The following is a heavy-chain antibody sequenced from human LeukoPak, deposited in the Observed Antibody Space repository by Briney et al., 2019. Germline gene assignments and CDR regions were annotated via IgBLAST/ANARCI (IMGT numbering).Heavy chain of an antibody. Sequence: PGGSLRLSCAASGFTFSSFWMTWVRQARGKGLEWVANIKQDASEKFYVDSVKGRFTISRDNAKNSLYLLMNSLRAEDTAVYYCARGITSSANWFDPWGQGTLVTVSS. CDR1: GFTFSSFW. J-gene: IGHJ5*02. CDR3: ARGITSSANWFDP. D-gene: IGHD2-2*01. CDR2: IKQDASEK. V-gene: IGHV3-7*01.